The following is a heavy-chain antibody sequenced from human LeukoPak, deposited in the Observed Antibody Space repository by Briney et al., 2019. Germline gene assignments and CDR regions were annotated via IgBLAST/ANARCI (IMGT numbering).Heavy chain of an antibody. D-gene: IGHD3-22*01. J-gene: IGHJ4*02. CDR3: AKDGINYYDISGYDI. CDR1: GVSISSSNSY. CDR2: IYYSGNT. V-gene: IGHV4-39*07. Sequence: SETLSLTCTVSGVSISSSNSYWGWIRQPPGKGREWIGSIYYSGNTYYNASLKSQVSISIDTSKNQFSMKLSSVPAADTAVYYCAKDGINYYDISGYDIWGQGTLVTVSS.